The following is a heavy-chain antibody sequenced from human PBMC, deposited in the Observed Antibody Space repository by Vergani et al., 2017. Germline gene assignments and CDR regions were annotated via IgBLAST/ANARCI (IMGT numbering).Heavy chain of an antibody. CDR1: GGTFRSYA. Sequence: QVQLVQSGAEVKKPGSSVKVSCKASGGTFRSYAISWVRQTPGQGLEWMGIINPSGGSTSYAQKFQGRVTMTRDKSTSTVYMELSSLRSEDTAVYYCGLDGPGYWGQGTLVTVSS. CDR2: INPSGGST. D-gene: IGHD6-6*01. V-gene: IGHV1-46*01. CDR3: GLDGPGY. J-gene: IGHJ4*02.